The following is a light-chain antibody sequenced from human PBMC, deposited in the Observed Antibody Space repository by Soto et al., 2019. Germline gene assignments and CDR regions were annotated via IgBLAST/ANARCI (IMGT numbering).Light chain of an antibody. V-gene: IGLV2-11*01. Sequence: QSALTQPRSVSGSPGQSVTISCTGTSSDVGGYNFVSWYQQHPGKAPKLMIYEVSKRPSGVPDRFSGSKSGNTASLTISGLPAEDESDYYCCSYAGSYTWVFGGGTKVTVL. CDR2: EVS. CDR1: SSDVGGYNF. J-gene: IGLJ3*02. CDR3: CSYAGSYTWV.